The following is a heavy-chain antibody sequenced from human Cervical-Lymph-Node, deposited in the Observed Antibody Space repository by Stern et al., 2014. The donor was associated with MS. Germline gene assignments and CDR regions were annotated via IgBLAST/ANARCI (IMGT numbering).Heavy chain of an antibody. CDR2: IYPGDSDT. Sequence: EVQLVESGAEVKKPGESLKISCKGSGYSFTSYWIGWVRQMPGKGLEWMGIIYPGDSDTRYSPSFQGQVTISADKSISTAYLQWSSLKASDTAMYYCARAKLTNGDYGRYYYYGMDVWGQGTTVTVSS. J-gene: IGHJ6*02. D-gene: IGHD4-17*01. CDR1: GYSFTSYW. V-gene: IGHV5-51*03. CDR3: ARAKLTNGDYGRYYYYGMDV.